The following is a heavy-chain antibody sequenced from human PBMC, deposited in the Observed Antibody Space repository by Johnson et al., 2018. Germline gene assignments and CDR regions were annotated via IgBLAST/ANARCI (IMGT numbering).Heavy chain of an antibody. CDR1: GGSFSGYY. CDR3: AGGFPYFWRGQGYGLDV. J-gene: IGHJ6*02. V-gene: IGHV4-34*01. CDR2: INRGGST. Sequence: QVQLQQWGAGLLKPSETLSLTCAVYGGSFSGYYWSWIRQPPGKGLEWIGEINRGGSTNYNPSLKSRVTMSIDTSKNQFSLKVKSLTAADSAVYYCAGGFPYFWRGQGYGLDVWGQGTTVTVSS. D-gene: IGHD3-3*01.